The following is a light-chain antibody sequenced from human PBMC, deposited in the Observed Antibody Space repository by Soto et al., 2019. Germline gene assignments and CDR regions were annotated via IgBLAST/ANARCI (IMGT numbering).Light chain of an antibody. J-gene: IGKJ1*01. CDR1: QGISNR. Sequence: DIQMTQSPSAVSASVGDRVIITCRASQGISNRLAWFQQKPGTVPKRLIYGASFLETGVPSRFSGGGSGTEFSLTITSLQAEDFATYYCLQYRSFPRTLGQGTKVDIK. CDR2: GAS. CDR3: LQYRSFPRT. V-gene: IGKV1-17*03.